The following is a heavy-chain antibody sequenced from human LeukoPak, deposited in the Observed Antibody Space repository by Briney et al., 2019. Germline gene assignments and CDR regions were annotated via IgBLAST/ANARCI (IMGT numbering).Heavy chain of an antibody. D-gene: IGHD1-26*01. Sequence: SETLSLTCTVSGASVTSASYWTWIRQPPGKGVEWIAHIYNGVNTNYNPSLKSRVTISVDTSKNQFSLRLNSVTAADTAVYYCARSRAFNSGAFDPWGQGSLVTVSS. CDR3: ARSRAFNSGAFDP. J-gene: IGHJ5*02. CDR1: GASVTSASY. CDR2: IYNGVNT. V-gene: IGHV4-61*01.